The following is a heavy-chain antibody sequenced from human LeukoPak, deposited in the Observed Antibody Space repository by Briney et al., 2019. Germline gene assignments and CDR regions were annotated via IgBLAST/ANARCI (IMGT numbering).Heavy chain of an antibody. CDR1: GGTFSSYT. D-gene: IGHD2-2*02. CDR3: ARDSMGQYQLLYSSS. J-gene: IGHJ5*02. V-gene: IGHV1-69*04. Sequence: SVKVSCKASGGTFSSYTISWVRQAPGRGLEWMGRIIPILGIANYAQKFQGRVTITADKSTSTAYMELSSLRSEDTAVYYCARDSMGQYQLLYSSSWGQGTLVTVSS. CDR2: IIPILGIA.